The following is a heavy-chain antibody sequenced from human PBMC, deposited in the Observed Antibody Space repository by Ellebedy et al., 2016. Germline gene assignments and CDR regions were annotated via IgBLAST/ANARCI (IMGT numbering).Heavy chain of an antibody. CDR1: GYTFTGYY. J-gene: IGHJ4*02. Sequence: ASVKVSCKASGYTFTGYYIHWVRQAPGQGLEWMGGFDPVDGETIYAQKFQGWVTMTRDTSISTAYMELSRLRSDDTAVYYCARCYYDSSGYKWPFDYWGQGTLVTVSS. D-gene: IGHD3-22*01. CDR2: FDPVDGET. V-gene: IGHV1-2*04. CDR3: ARCYYDSSGYKWPFDY.